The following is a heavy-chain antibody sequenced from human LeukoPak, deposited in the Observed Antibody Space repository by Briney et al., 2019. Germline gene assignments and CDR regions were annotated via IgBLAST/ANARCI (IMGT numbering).Heavy chain of an antibody. CDR1: GGSFSGYY. V-gene: IGHV4-34*01. J-gene: IGHJ6*03. D-gene: IGHD3-10*01. Sequence: SETLSLTCAVYGGSFSGYYWSWIRQPPGKGLEWIGEINHSGSTNYNPSLKSRVTISVGTSKNQFSLKLSSVTAADTAVYYCARGRRVRGVIINYYYYMDVWGKGTTVTVSS. CDR2: INHSGST. CDR3: ARGRRVRGVIINYYYYMDV.